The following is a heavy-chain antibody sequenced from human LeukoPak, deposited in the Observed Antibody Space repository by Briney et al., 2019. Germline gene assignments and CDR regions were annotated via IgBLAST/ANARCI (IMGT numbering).Heavy chain of an antibody. J-gene: IGHJ3*02. D-gene: IGHD3-22*01. CDR1: GFTFSSYA. Sequence: GGSLRLPCAASGFTFSSYAMSWVRQAPGKGLEWVSAISGSGGSTYYADSVKGRFTISRDNSKNTLYLQMNSLRAEDTAVYYCAKGYYYDSSPDAFDIWGQGTMVTVSS. CDR2: ISGSGGST. CDR3: AKGYYYDSSPDAFDI. V-gene: IGHV3-23*01.